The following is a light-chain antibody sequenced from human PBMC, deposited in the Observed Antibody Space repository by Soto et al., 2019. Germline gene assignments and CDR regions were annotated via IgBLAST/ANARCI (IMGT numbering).Light chain of an antibody. J-gene: IGKJ5*01. CDR1: QGISNY. CDR3: QKYNSAASIT. CDR2: AAS. V-gene: IGKV1-27*01. Sequence: IPMTPSPSSPSASVGDRVTLTFRASQGISNYLAWYQQKPGKVPKLLIYAASTLQSGVPSRFSGSGSGTDFTLTISSLQPEDVATYYCQKYNSAASITFGQGTRLEIK.